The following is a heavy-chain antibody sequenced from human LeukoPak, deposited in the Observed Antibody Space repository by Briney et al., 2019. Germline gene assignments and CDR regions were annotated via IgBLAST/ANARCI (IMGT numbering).Heavy chain of an antibody. V-gene: IGHV3-74*01. CDR3: ATKQWLAPPPDS. D-gene: IGHD6-19*01. CDR1: GFTFSKYW. J-gene: IGHJ4*02. Sequence: GGSLRLSCAAAGFTFSKYWMLWVSQAHGKGLESVSRINTDGTVTTYADSVKGRFTVSRDNADNTMFLQMNSVRDEDTAVYYCATKQWLAPPPDSWGQGTPVTVSS. CDR2: INTDGTVT.